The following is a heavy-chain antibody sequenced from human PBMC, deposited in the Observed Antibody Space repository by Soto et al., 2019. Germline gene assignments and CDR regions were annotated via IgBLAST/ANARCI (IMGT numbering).Heavy chain of an antibody. Sequence: QVQLVQSGAEVKKPGSSVKVSCKASGGTFSSYAISWVRQAPGQGLEWMGGIIPIFGTANYAQKFQGRVTITADESTSTAYMELSSLRSEDTAVYYCARDRGYKSSSHPDYYCDYGMDVWGQGTTVTVSS. CDR2: IIPIFGTA. CDR3: ARDRGYKSSSHPDYYCDYGMDV. V-gene: IGHV1-69*01. CDR1: GGTFSSYA. D-gene: IGHD6-6*01. J-gene: IGHJ6*02.